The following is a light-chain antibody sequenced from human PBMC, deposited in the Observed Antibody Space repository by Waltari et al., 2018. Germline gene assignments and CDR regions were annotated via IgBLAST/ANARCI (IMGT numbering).Light chain of an antibody. Sequence: EIVLTQSPATMSLYPGQRATLSCTASQSVGPYLAWYQHKPGQAPRLLIYDTSNRAPDTPARFSGSGSRTDFTLTINSLEPEDFAVYYCQERSSWPSLTFGGGTKVAIK. V-gene: IGKV3-11*01. CDR2: DTS. CDR1: QSVGPY. CDR3: QERSSWPSLT. J-gene: IGKJ4*01.